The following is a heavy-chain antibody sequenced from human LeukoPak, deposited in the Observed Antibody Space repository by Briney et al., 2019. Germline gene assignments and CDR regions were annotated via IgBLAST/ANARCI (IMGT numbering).Heavy chain of an antibody. CDR3: ARNSGSYSGEIDY. CDR2: INSDGSST. J-gene: IGHJ4*02. D-gene: IGHD1-26*01. V-gene: IGHV3-74*01. Sequence: GGSLRLSRPASGFTFSSSWMHWVGHAPGKGLVWVSRINSDGSSTSYADSVKGRFTISRDNAKNTLYLQMNSLRAEDTAVYYCARNSGSYSGEIDYWGQGTLVTVSS. CDR1: GFTFSSSW.